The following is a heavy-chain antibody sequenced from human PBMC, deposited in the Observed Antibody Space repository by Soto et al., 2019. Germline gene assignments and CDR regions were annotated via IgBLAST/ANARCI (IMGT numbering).Heavy chain of an antibody. D-gene: IGHD3-22*01. Sequence: EVQLVESGGGLVQPGGSLRLSCAASGFTFSSYSMNWVRQAPGKGLEWVSYISSSSSTIYYADSVKGRFTISRDNAKNSLYLQMNSLRAEDTAVYYCARDRYYSDSSGLFDYWGLGTVVTVSS. CDR2: ISSSSSTI. CDR1: GFTFSSYS. CDR3: ARDRYYSDSSGLFDY. J-gene: IGHJ4*02. V-gene: IGHV3-48*01.